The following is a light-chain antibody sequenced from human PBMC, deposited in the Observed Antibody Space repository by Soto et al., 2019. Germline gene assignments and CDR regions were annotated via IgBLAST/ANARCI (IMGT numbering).Light chain of an antibody. Sequence: EIVMTQSPATLSVSPGERATLSCRASQSVSSNLAWYQQKPGQAPRLLIYGASTRATGIPARFSGSGSGTEFTLTISSLQSEDFAVYYCQQRSAWSSITFGQGTRLEI. J-gene: IGKJ5*01. V-gene: IGKV3-15*01. CDR3: QQRSAWSSIT. CDR2: GAS. CDR1: QSVSSN.